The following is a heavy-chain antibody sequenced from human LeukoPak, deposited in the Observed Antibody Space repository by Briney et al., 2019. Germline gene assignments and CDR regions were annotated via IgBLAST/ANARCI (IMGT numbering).Heavy chain of an antibody. J-gene: IGHJ2*01. D-gene: IGHD6-13*01. Sequence: SLRLSCVASGFIVNDHAMHWVRQAPGKGLEWVSGISWNSVSIGYADSVKGRFTISRDNAKNSLYLQMNSLRAEDTALYYCAKDIGTGGTGWYFDLWGRGTLVTVSS. CDR1: GFIVNDHA. CDR2: ISWNSVSI. V-gene: IGHV3-9*01. CDR3: AKDIGTGGTGWYFDL.